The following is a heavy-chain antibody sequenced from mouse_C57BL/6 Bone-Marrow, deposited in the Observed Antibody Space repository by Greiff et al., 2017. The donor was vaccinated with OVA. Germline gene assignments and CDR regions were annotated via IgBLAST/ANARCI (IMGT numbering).Heavy chain of an antibody. CDR3: ARAGWYFDV. V-gene: IGHV1-4*01. CDR2: INPSSGYT. J-gene: IGHJ1*03. CDR1: GYTFTSYT. Sequence: QVQLKESGAELARPGASVKMSCKASGYTFTSYTMHWVKQRPGQGLEWIGYINPSSGYTKYNQKFKDKATLTADKSSSTAYMQLSSLTSEDSAVYYCARAGWYFDVWGTGTTVTVSS.